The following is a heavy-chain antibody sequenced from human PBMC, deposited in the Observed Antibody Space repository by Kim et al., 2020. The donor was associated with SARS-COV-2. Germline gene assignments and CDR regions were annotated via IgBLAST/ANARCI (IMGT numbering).Heavy chain of an antibody. CDR2: ITKSSTTI. CDR1: GFSFSAYD. V-gene: IGHV3-48*02. Sequence: GSLRLSCATSGFSFSAYDMNWVRQAPGKGLEWLSFITKSSTTIFYADSVKGRFTISRDNAKNSLYLQMNSLRDEDTAVYYCVRDRMGGAFDIWGQGTMV. CDR3: VRDRMGGAFDI. D-gene: IGHD3-16*01. J-gene: IGHJ3*02.